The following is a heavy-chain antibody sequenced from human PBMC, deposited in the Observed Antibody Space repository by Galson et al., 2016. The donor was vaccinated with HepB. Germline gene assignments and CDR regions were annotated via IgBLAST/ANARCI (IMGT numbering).Heavy chain of an antibody. CDR1: DVSISSSY. V-gene: IGHV4-59*01. J-gene: IGHJ5*02. CDR3: ARGRITVVRGVASDGWFDP. D-gene: IGHD3-10*01. Sequence: SETLSLTCSVSDVSISSSYWSWIRQPPGKGLEWIGYIYYSGSITYNPSLKSRVPISVDTSKSQFSLQLRSVTAADTAVYSCARGRITVVRGVASDGWFDPWGQGTLVTVSS. CDR2: IYYSGSI.